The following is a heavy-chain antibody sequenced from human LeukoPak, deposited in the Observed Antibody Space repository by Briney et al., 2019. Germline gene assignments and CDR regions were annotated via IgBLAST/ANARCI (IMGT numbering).Heavy chain of an antibody. CDR3: ARDNSVGDNAWWFDP. CDR2: ISAYNGNT. D-gene: IGHD1-26*01. CDR1: GYTFTSYG. J-gene: IGHJ5*02. V-gene: IGHV1-18*01. Sequence: ASVKVSCKASGYTFTSYGISWVRRAPGQGLEWMGWISAYNGNTNYAQKLQGRVTMTTDTSTSTAYMELRSLRSDDTAVYYCARDNSVGDNAWWFDPWGQGTLVTVSS.